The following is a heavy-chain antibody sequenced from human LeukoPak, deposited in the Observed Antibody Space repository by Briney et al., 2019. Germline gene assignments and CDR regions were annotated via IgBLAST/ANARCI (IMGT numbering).Heavy chain of an antibody. CDR3: ARVNMIEYYYGMDV. D-gene: IGHD3-22*01. CDR2: IYDSGSS. CDR1: GGSIRGYY. Sequence: PSETLSLTCSVSGGSIRGYYWSWIRQPPGKGLEWIGYIYDSGSSKYNPSLKSRVTISVDRSKNQFSLKLSSVTAADTAVYYCARVNMIEYYYGMDVWGQGTTVTVSS. J-gene: IGHJ6*02. V-gene: IGHV4-59*12.